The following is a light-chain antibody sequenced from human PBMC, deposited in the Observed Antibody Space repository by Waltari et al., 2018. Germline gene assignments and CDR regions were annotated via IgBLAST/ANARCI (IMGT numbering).Light chain of an antibody. CDR3: QHYVRLPAT. V-gene: IGKV3-20*01. CDR2: GAS. Sequence: EILLTQSPGTLSLSPGERATLSCRASQSVTRTLAWYQQKPGQAPRLLFYGASNRATGIPDRFCGSGSGTDFSLTISRLEPEDFSVYYCQHYVRLPATFGQGTKVEIK. CDR1: QSVTRTL. J-gene: IGKJ1*01.